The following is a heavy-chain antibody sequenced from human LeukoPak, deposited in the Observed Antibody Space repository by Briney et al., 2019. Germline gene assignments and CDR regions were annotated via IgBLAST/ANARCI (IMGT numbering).Heavy chain of an antibody. CDR1: GFTFNNFE. CDR2: ISSSGSTM. V-gene: IGHV3-48*03. CDR3: ARDYLAYFDF. J-gene: IGHJ4*02. D-gene: IGHD2/OR15-2a*01. Sequence: GGSLRLSCAASGFTFNNFEMNLVRQAAGKGLEWISYISSSGSTMYYADSVKGRFTIYREDAKNSLSLQMNNLSAEDTAVYYCARDYLAYFDFWGQGTLVTVSS.